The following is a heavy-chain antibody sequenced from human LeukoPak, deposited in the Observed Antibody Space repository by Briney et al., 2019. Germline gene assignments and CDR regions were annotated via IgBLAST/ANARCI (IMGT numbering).Heavy chain of an antibody. CDR1: GYTFTGYY. Sequence: ASVKVSFKASGYTFTGYYMHWVRQAPGQGLEWMGWINPNSGATSYAQKFQGRVTMTRDTSISTAYMQLSRLRSDDTAVYFCARDVSGYDYGFDYWGQGTLVTVSS. CDR3: ARDVSGYDYGFDY. V-gene: IGHV1-2*02. CDR2: INPNSGAT. J-gene: IGHJ4*02. D-gene: IGHD5-18*01.